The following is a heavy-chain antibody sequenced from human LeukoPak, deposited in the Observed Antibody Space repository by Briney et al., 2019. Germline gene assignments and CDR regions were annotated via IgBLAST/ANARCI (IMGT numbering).Heavy chain of an antibody. CDR3: ASYDSSGYYYRT. CDR1: GGSISSGGYY. Sequence: PSETPSLTCTVSGGSISSGGYYWSWIRQHPGKGLEWIGYIYYSGSTYYNPSLKSRVTISVDTSKNQFSLKLSSVTAADTAVYYCASYDSSGYYYRTWGQGTLVTVSS. CDR2: IYYSGST. J-gene: IGHJ1*01. V-gene: IGHV4-31*03. D-gene: IGHD3-22*01.